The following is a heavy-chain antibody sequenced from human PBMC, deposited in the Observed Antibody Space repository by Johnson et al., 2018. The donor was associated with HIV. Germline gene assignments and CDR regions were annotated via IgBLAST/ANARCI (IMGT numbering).Heavy chain of an antibody. CDR1: GFTFSNSA. D-gene: IGHD2-21*01. J-gene: IGHJ3*02. CDR2: ISYVGTNE. Sequence: QVQLVESGGGVVQPGRSLILSCAASGFTFSNSAMHWVRQAPGKGLEWVAVISYVGTNEYYADSVKGRFTISRDNSKNTRYLQMNSLRAEDTAVYYCAREVFTIVGATQRGAFDIWGQGTMVTVSS. CDR3: AREVFTIVGATQRGAFDI. V-gene: IGHV3-30*04.